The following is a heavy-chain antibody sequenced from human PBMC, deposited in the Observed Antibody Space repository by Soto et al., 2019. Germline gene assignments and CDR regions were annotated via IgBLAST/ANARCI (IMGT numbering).Heavy chain of an antibody. CDR3: VKFRGRAYHYYYMDV. CDR1: GFSFSTYG. Sequence: DVQLLESGGGLAQRGGSLRLSCAASGFSFSTYGMTWVRQAPGKGLEWVSYGGSGGSTYYAASVKGRFTISRDNSKNTLYLQMTSLRAEDTAVYYCVKFRGRAYHYYYMDVWGNGTRVTVSS. J-gene: IGHJ6*03. CDR2: GGSGGST. V-gene: IGHV3-23*01. D-gene: IGHD3-16*01.